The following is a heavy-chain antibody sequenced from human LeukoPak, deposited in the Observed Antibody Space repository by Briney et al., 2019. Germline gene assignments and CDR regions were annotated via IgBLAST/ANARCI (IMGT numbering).Heavy chain of an antibody. V-gene: IGHV4-30-2*01. CDR3: ARAYSAAAGLPYTNDIWVPE. D-gene: IGHD6-13*01. Sequence: SETLSLTCTVSGGSISSGGYYWSWIRQPPGKGLEWIGYIYHSGSTYYNPSLKSRVTISVDRSKNQFSLKLSSVTAADTAVYYCARAYSAAAGLPYTNDIWVPEWGQGTMVTVSS. CDR1: GGSISSGGYY. CDR2: IYHSGST. J-gene: IGHJ3*01.